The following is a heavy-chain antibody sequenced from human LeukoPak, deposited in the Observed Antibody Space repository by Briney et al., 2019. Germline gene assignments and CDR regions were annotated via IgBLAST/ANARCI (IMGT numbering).Heavy chain of an antibody. D-gene: IGHD3-22*01. V-gene: IGHV3-23*01. Sequence: PGGSLRLSWAASGFTFSSYAMSWVRQAPGKGLEWVSAISGSGGSTYYADSVKGRFTISRDNPKNTLYLQMNSLRAEDTAVYYCAKDHYDSSGYYLNWGQGTLVTVSS. J-gene: IGHJ4*02. CDR1: GFTFSSYA. CDR3: AKDHYDSSGYYLN. CDR2: ISGSGGST.